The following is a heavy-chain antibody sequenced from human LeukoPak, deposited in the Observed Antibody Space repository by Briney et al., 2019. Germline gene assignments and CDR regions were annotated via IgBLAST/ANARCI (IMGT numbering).Heavy chain of an antibody. Sequence: SETLSLTCAVYGGSFSGYYWSWIRQPPGKGLEWIGEINHSGSTNYNPSLKSRVTISVDTSKNQFSLKLSTVTAADTAVYYCARGGPEIDYWGQGTLVTVSS. CDR1: GGSFSGYY. J-gene: IGHJ4*02. CDR2: INHSGST. V-gene: IGHV4-34*01. D-gene: IGHD1-14*01. CDR3: ARGGPEIDY.